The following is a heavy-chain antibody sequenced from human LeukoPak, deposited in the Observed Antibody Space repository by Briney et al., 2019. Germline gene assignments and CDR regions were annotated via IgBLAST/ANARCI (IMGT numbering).Heavy chain of an antibody. J-gene: IGHJ4*02. CDR2: VRQDGSQK. CDR1: GFTFSNAW. CDR3: ARDSGYRDY. D-gene: IGHD3-9*01. V-gene: IGHV3-7*03. Sequence: GGSLRLSCAASGFTFSNAWMSWVRQAPGKGLEWVANVRQDGSQKYYLDSVKGRFTISRDNAKNSLYLQMDSLRVEDTAVYYCARDSGYRDYWGQGTPVTVSS.